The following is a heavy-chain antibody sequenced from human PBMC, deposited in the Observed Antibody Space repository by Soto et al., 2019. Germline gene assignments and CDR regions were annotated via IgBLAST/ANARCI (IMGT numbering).Heavy chain of an antibody. J-gene: IGHJ6*02. CDR3: ARAPFCGSYTPRGYYGMDV. CDR2: IYYSGST. CDR1: GGSISSYY. V-gene: IGHV4-59*01. Sequence: SETLSLTCTVSGGSISSYYWSWIRQPPGKGLEWIGYIYYSGSTNYNPCLKSRVIISVDTSKNQYSLKLSSVTAADTAVYYCARAPFCGSYTPRGYYGMDVWGQGTTVTVSS. D-gene: IGHD1-26*01.